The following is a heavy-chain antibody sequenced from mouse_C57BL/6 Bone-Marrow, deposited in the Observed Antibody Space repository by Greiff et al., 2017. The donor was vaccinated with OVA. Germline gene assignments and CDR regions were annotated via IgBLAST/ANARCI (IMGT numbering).Heavy chain of an antibody. Sequence: EVHLVESGAELVRPGSSVKMSCKTSGYTFTSYGINWVKQRPGQGLEWIGYIYIGSGYTEYNEKFKGKATLTSDTSSSTAYMQLSSLTSEDSAIYFCARLGGLSPWFAYWGQGTLVTVSA. V-gene: IGHV1-58*01. CDR3: ARLGGLSPWFAY. CDR2: IYIGSGYT. D-gene: IGHD2-4*01. CDR1: GYTFTSYG. J-gene: IGHJ3*01.